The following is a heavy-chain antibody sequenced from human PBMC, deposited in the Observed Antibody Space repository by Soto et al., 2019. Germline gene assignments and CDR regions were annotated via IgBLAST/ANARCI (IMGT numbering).Heavy chain of an antibody. D-gene: IGHD3-10*01. V-gene: IGHV4-59*01. Sequence: QVQLQESGPGLVKPSETLSLTCTVSGGSISSYYWSWIRQLPGKGLEWIWYIYYSGSTNYNPSLKHRVTISVDTSKHQFSLKLSSVTAADTAVYYCARATMVRGVIYGMDVWGQVTTVTVSS. CDR3: ARATMVRGVIYGMDV. CDR1: GGSISSYY. CDR2: IYYSGST. J-gene: IGHJ6*02.